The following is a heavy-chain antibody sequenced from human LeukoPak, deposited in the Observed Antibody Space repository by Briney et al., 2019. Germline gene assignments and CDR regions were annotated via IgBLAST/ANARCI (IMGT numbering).Heavy chain of an antibody. V-gene: IGHV3-21*01. J-gene: IGHJ4*02. CDR1: GFTFSSYS. CDR3: ARVGSLRYFDWSFDY. CDR2: ISSSSSYI. D-gene: IGHD3-9*01. Sequence: PGGSLRLSCAASGFTFSSYSMNWVRQAPGKGLEWVSSISSSSSYIYYADSVKGRFTISRDNAKNSLYLQMNSLRAEDTAVYYCARVGSLRYFDWSFDYWGQGTLVTVSS.